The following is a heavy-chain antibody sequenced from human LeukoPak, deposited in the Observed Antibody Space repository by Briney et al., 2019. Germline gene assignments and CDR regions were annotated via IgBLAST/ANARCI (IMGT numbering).Heavy chain of an antibody. D-gene: IGHD3-3*01. V-gene: IGHV1-2*02. CDR1: GYTFTGHY. J-gene: IGHJ4*02. Sequence: GASVKVSCKTSGYTFTGHYIHWVRQAPGQGLEWMGWINPSSGDTNCAQKFQGRVTMTRDTSITTAYMELSRLRPDDTAVYFCARGVGTVFGVLNDWGQGTLVTVSP. CDR3: ARGVGTVFGVLND. CDR2: INPSSGDT.